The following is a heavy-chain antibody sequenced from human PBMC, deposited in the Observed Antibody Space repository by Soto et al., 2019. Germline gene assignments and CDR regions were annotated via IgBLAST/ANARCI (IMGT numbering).Heavy chain of an antibody. V-gene: IGHV3-23*01. Sequence: EVQLLESGGGLVQPGGSLRLSGAASGSTFNNYALTGSGQAPGRGLKGASAISGGGDTTSYADSVKGRFTVSRDGSKNTLYLQMSSLRAEDTALYYCAKGRGGSGSLTPRVDFWGQGTLVTVSS. CDR3: AKGRGGSGSLTPRVDF. J-gene: IGHJ4*02. CDR1: GSTFNNYA. D-gene: IGHD3-10*01. CDR2: ISGGGDTT.